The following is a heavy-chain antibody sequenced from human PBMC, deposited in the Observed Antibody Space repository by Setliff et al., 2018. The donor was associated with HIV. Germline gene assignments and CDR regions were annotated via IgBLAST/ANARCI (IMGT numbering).Heavy chain of an antibody. CDR3: ARDSGGYNYGFAVGSFDY. D-gene: IGHD5-18*01. CDR2: VYYTGST. Sequence: TLSLTCTVSSDSIRFYYWTWIRQPPGKGLEWIGNVYYTGSTNYNPSLKSRITISIDTSKSQFSLKLTSVAAADTAVYYCARDSGGYNYGFAVGSFDYWGQGALVTVSS. J-gene: IGHJ4*02. CDR1: SDSIRFYY. V-gene: IGHV4-59*01.